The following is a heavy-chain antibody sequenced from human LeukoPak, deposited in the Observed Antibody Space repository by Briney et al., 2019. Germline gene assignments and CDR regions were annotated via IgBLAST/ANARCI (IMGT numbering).Heavy chain of an antibody. V-gene: IGHV1-24*01. D-gene: IGHD3-9*01. J-gene: IGHJ4*02. CDR3: ATATKLRYFDWLPGGY. CDR1: GYTLTELS. Sequence: ASVKVSCKVSGYTLTELSMHWVRQAPGKGLEWMGGFDPEDGETIYAQKFQGRATMTEDTSTDTAYMELSSLRSEDTAVYYCATATKLRYFDWLPGGYWGQGTLVTVSS. CDR2: FDPEDGET.